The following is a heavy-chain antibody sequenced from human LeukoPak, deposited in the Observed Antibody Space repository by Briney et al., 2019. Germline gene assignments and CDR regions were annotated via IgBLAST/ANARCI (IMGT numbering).Heavy chain of an antibody. CDR1: GRSISSGDYY. CDR2: IYRGSSP. Sequence: SQTLCLPCTISGRSISSGDYYCSWIPQPPGKDLEWIGYIYRGSSPNSNPSLKSRLTISVVRSKNQCSLELGSVTAAETAVYYCARGINYCSGDRCYPSLGSFDPGGQGTLVTVSS. J-gene: IGHJ5*02. D-gene: IGHD2-15*01. V-gene: IGHV4-30-4*08. CDR3: ARGINYCSGDRCYPSLGSFDP.